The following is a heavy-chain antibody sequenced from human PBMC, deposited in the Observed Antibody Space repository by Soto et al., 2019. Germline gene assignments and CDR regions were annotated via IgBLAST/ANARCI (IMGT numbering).Heavy chain of an antibody. V-gene: IGHV3-23*01. CDR2: ISASGGST. J-gene: IGHJ6*04. Sequence: EVQLLESGGGLVQPGGSLRLSCTASGITFSSYAMSWVRQAPGKGLEWVSAISASGGSTYYADSVKGRFTISRDNSKTTLYLQMNRLRAEDTAVYYCATDIYILMTTTLMDVWGKGTTVTVSS. D-gene: IGHD4-4*01. CDR1: GITFSSYA. CDR3: ATDIYILMTTTLMDV.